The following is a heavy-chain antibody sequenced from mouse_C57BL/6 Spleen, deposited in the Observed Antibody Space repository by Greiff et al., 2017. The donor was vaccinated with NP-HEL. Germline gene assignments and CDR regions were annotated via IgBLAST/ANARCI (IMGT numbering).Heavy chain of an antibody. D-gene: IGHD1-1*01. J-gene: IGHJ2*01. CDR2: IDPEDGDT. Sequence: EVQLQQSGAELVRPGASVKLSCTASGFNIKDYYMHWVKQRPEQGLEWIGRIDPEDGDTEYAPKFQGKATMTADTSSNTAYLQLSSLTSEDTAVYYCTPYYYGSSSLYFDYWGQGTTLTVSS. V-gene: IGHV14-1*01. CDR3: TPYYYGSSSLYFDY. CDR1: GFNIKDYY.